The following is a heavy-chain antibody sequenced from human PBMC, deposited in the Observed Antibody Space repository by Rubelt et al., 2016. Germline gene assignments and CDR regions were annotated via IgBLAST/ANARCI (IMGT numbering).Heavy chain of an antibody. D-gene: IGHD5-24*01. J-gene: IGHJ4*02. CDR2: INHDDGGT. CDR1: GGSFSGYS. CDR3: ARSRGQY. Sequence: QVQLQQWGAGLLKPSETLSLTCVVYGGSFSGYSWIWIRQPPGKGLEWIGEINHDDGGTYYNSSFKSRASSPVDTSKNQVSLKLTSVTAADTAIYYCARSRGQYWGQGALVTVSS. V-gene: IGHV4-34*01.